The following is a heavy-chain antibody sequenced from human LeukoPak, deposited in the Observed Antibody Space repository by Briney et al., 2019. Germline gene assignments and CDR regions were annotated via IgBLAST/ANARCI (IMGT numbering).Heavy chain of an antibody. CDR1: GGSFSGYY. J-gene: IGHJ5*02. Sequence: SETLSLTCAVYGGSFSGYYWSWIRQPPRKGLEWIGEINHSGSTNYNPSLKSRVTISVDTSKNQFSLKLSSVTAADTAVYYCARVPRWLGINWFDPWGQGTLVTVSS. D-gene: IGHD4-23*01. CDR3: ARVPRWLGINWFDP. V-gene: IGHV4-34*01. CDR2: INHSGST.